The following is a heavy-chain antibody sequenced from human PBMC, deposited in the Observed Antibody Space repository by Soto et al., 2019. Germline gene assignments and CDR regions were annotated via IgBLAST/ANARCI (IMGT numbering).Heavy chain of an antibody. J-gene: IGHJ6*02. CDR1: GGSSSSSSYY. V-gene: IGHV4-39*01. CDR2: IYYSGST. CDR3: ATLPAAMYFYGSDV. Sequence: SEPLSLTCTVSGGSSSSSSYYWGWIRQHPANGLERLGSIYYSGSTYYNPSLKSRLPLSVDTSEDPFSLHLSSVTATDTGVYYCATLPAAMYFYGSDVWGPGTTDTVSS. D-gene: IGHD2-2*01.